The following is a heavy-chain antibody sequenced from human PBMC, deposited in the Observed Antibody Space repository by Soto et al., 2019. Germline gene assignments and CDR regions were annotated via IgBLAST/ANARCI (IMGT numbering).Heavy chain of an antibody. J-gene: IGHJ6*02. CDR3: TRKTPRTGMEV. Sequence: EVQLVESGGGLVQPGGSLRLSCAASGFTLSSYDIHWVRQATGEGLAWVSGIGSGGDKHYADSVKGRFIISREDGKNSLYLQMNKRRVGETSVYYCTRKTPRTGMEVWGHGATVTVSS. CDR2: IGSGGDK. D-gene: IGHD3-9*01. CDR1: GFTLSSYD. V-gene: IGHV3-13*01.